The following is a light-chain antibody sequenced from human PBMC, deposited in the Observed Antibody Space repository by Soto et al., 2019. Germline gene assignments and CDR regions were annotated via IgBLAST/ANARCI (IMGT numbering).Light chain of an antibody. V-gene: IGKV1-27*01. CDR3: QRYNSVPPVT. CDR2: AAS. CDR1: QGISND. Sequence: DIQMTQSPSSLSASVGDRVTITCRASQGISNDLAWYQQQPGKPPKLLMYAASTLQSGVPSRFSGSGSGTDFTLTISSLQPEDVATYYCQRYNSVPPVTFGPGTKVNL. J-gene: IGKJ3*01.